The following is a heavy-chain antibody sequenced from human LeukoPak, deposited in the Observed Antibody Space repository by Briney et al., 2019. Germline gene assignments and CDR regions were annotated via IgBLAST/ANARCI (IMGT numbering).Heavy chain of an antibody. D-gene: IGHD4-11*01. J-gene: IGHJ4*02. Sequence: PSETLSLTCTVSGGSISSSSYYWGWIRQPPGKGLEWIGSIYYSGSTYYNPSLKSRVTISVDTSKNQFSLKLSSVIAADTAVYYCARQWTTVTDYWGQGTLVTVSS. CDR2: IYYSGST. V-gene: IGHV4-39*01. CDR1: GGSISSSSYY. CDR3: ARQWTTVTDY.